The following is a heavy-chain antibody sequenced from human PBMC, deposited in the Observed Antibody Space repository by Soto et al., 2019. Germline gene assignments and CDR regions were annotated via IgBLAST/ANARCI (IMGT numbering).Heavy chain of an antibody. J-gene: IGHJ6*03. V-gene: IGHV4-31*03. CDR2: IYYSGST. D-gene: IGHD3-10*01. CDR1: GGSISSGGYY. Sequence: SETLSLTCTVSGGSISSGGYYWSWIRQHPGKGLEWIGYIYYSGSTYYNPSLKSRVTISVDTSKNQFSLKLSSVTAADTAVYYCARERAGSGSYSYYYYYYMDVWGKGTTVTVSS. CDR3: ARERAGSGSYSYYYYYYMDV.